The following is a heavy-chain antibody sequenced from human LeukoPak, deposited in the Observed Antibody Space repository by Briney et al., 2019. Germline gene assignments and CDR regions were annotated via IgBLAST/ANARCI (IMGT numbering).Heavy chain of an antibody. Sequence: PSETLSLTCTVSGGPITSSSSYWGWIRQPPGMGLEWIGSVYFRGSTFYNPSLKSRVTLSIDTSKNQFSVRLSSVTAADTAIYYCAREDTTMDDAFHIWGQGTAVTVSS. J-gene: IGHJ3*02. D-gene: IGHD3-10*01. CDR3: AREDTTMDDAFHI. CDR1: GGPITSSSSY. V-gene: IGHV4-39*01. CDR2: VYFRGST.